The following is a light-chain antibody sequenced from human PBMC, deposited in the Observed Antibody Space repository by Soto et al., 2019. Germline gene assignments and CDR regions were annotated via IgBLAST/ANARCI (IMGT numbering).Light chain of an antibody. CDR1: SSDVGSYDL. J-gene: IGLJ2*01. CDR2: EVT. Sequence: QSVLTQPASVSGSPGRSITISCTGTSSDVGSYDLVSWYQHHPGTAPKLILYEVTKRPSGVSNRFSGSKSGNTASLTISGLQTEDDSHYYCCSYANGNTLLFGGGTKVTVL. CDR3: CSYANGNTLL. V-gene: IGLV2-23*02.